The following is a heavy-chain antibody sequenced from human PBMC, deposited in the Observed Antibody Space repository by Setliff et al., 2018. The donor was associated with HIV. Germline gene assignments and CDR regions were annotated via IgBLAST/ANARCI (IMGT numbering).Heavy chain of an antibody. CDR2: ISSSGTTI. CDR3: ATGSVREAFFVS. CDR1: GFTFSNYE. D-gene: IGHD3-10*02. V-gene: IGHV3-48*03. Sequence: TGGSLRLSCASSGFTFSNYEMNWVRQAPGKGLEWVSYISSSGTTIYYADSVKGRFTISRDNAKNSLYLQMNSLRAEDTAVYYCATGSVREAFFVSWGQGTLVTVSS. J-gene: IGHJ5*02.